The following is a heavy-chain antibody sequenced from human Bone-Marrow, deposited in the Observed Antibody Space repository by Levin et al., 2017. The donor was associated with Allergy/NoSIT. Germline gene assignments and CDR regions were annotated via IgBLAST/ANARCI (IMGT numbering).Heavy chain of an antibody. J-gene: IGHJ4*02. CDR1: GFTFSSYA. CDR3: AKEGLAVAGYYFDS. CDR2: ISGSGTIT. V-gene: IGHV3-23*01. D-gene: IGHD6-19*01. Sequence: GESLKISCAASGFTFSSYAMSWVRQAPGKGLEWVSSISGSGTITHYAESVRGRFTISRDISKNMLHLQMNSLRAEDTAIYFCAKEGLAVAGYYFDSWGQGTLVTVSS.